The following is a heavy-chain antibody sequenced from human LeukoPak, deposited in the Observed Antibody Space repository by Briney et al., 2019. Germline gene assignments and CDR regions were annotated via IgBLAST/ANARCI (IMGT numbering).Heavy chain of an antibody. CDR1: DGSINSYY. V-gene: IGHV4-59*01. CDR2: IYYNGNT. Sequence: SETLSLTCSVSDGSINSYYWNWIRRPPGKGLEWIGYIYYNGNTNYSPSLKSRVTMSVDMSKNLFSLKVSSVTAADTAVYYCARGRSNYYGMDVWGQGTTVTVSS. CDR3: ARGRSNYYGMDV. D-gene: IGHD1-26*01. J-gene: IGHJ6*02.